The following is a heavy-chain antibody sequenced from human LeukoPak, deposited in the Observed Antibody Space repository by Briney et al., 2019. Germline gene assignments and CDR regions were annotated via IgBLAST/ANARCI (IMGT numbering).Heavy chain of an antibody. CDR2: INSDGRST. Sequence: GGSLRLSCAASGFTFSSYWMHWVRQAPGKGLVWVSRINSDGRSTRYADSVKGRFTISRDNAKNTLYLQMNSLRAEDTAVYYCARWHKLDIGWYFDLWGRGTLVTVSS. D-gene: IGHD2-21*01. CDR1: GFTFSSYW. J-gene: IGHJ2*01. CDR3: ARWHKLDIGWYFDL. V-gene: IGHV3-74*01.